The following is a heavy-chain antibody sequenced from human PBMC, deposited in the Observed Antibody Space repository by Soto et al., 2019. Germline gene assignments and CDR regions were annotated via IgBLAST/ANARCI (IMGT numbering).Heavy chain of an antibody. CDR1: GYTFTSYY. CDR2: INPSGGST. D-gene: IGHD2-2*01. Sequence: ASVKVSCKASGYTFTSYYMHWVRQAPGQGLEWMGIINPSGGSTSYAQKFQGRVTMTRDTSTSTVYMELSSLRSEDTAVYYCARDVIVGVPAAYYFDYWGQGTLVTVSS. J-gene: IGHJ4*02. V-gene: IGHV1-46*01. CDR3: ARDVIVGVPAAYYFDY.